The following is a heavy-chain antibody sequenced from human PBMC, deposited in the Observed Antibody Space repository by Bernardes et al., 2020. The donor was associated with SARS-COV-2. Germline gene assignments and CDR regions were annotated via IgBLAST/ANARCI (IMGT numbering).Heavy chain of an antibody. J-gene: IGHJ4*02. D-gene: IGHD2-8*01. Sequence: GGSLRLSCEVSGFTFSSYTMNWVRQAPGKGLEWVSTITDSGDSTYYADSVKGRFSISRDNAKNSLYLQMNSLRDEDTAVYYCARGSLFYHNDEAPFHYWGQGTLVTVSS. CDR3: ARGSLFYHNDEAPFHY. CDR1: GFTFSSYT. V-gene: IGHV3-23*01. CDR2: ITDSGDST.